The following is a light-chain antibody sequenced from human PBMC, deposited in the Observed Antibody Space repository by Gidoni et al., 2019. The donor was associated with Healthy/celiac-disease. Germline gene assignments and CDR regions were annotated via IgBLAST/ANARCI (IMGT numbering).Light chain of an antibody. CDR3: QQYGSSPTWT. J-gene: IGKJ1*01. Sequence: FVLPHSPGTLSLSPEARATPTCRARQSVSSSYLAWYQQKPGQAPRLLIYGASSRATGIPDRFSGSGSGTDFTLTISRLEPEDFAVYYCQQYGSSPTWTFGQGTKVEIK. CDR1: QSVSSSY. CDR2: GAS. V-gene: IGKV3-20*01.